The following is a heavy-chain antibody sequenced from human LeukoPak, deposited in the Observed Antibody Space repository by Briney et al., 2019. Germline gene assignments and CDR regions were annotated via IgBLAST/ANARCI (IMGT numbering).Heavy chain of an antibody. J-gene: IGHJ4*02. CDR2: ISAYNGNT. D-gene: IGHD6-19*01. CDR3: ARVPAVAGTFLGIRY. CDR1: GYTFTSYG. Sequence: VKVSCKASGYTFTSYGISWVRQAPGQGLEWMGWISAYNGNTNYAQKLQGRVTMTTDTSTSTAYMELRSLRSDDTAVYYCARVPAVAGTFLGIRYWGQGTLVTVSS. V-gene: IGHV1-18*01.